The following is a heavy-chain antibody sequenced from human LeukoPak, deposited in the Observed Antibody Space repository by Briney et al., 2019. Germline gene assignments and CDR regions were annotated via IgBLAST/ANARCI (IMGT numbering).Heavy chain of an antibody. CDR3: ARKWSSRDWFDP. CDR2: INPKGDIT. V-gene: IGHV1-46*01. Sequence: GASVKVSCKTSVYSFTTYSIHWVRQAPGKGLEWMGIINPKGDITTYAQRFQGRVTMASDTSTATVYMELSGLRSEDTAIYYCARKWSSRDWFDPWGQGTLLTVSS. CDR1: VYSFTTYS. D-gene: IGHD2-8*01. J-gene: IGHJ5*02.